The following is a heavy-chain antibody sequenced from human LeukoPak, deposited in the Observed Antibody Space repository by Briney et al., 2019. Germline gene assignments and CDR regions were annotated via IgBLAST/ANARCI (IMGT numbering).Heavy chain of an antibody. CDR1: GFTFSSYS. Sequence: PGGSLRLSCAASGFTFSSYSMNWVRQAPGKGLEWISSISSSSYIYYADSVKGRFTISRDNAKNSLYLQMNSLRAEDTAVYYCARDEVRGVLPADYWGQGTLVTVSS. D-gene: IGHD3-10*01. CDR3: ARDEVRGVLPADY. J-gene: IGHJ4*02. CDR2: ISSSSYI. V-gene: IGHV3-21*01.